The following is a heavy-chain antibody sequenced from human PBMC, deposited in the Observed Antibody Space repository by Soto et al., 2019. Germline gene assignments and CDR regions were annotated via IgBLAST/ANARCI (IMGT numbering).Heavy chain of an antibody. CDR3: ARPLWRDDYNWGYFDL. Sequence: QVQLVESGGGVVQPGRSLRLSCAASGFTNSSYAMHWVRQAPGKGLEWVAVISYDGSNKYYVDSVKGRFTISRDNSKNTLYLQMNSLRAEDTAVYYCARPLWRDDYNWGYFDLWGRGTLVTVSS. D-gene: IGHD4-4*01. V-gene: IGHV3-30-3*01. J-gene: IGHJ2*01. CDR1: GFTNSSYA. CDR2: ISYDGSNK.